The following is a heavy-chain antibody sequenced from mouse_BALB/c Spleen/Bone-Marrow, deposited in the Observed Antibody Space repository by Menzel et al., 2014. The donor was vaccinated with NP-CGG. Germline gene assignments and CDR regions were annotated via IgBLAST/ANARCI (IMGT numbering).Heavy chain of an antibody. Sequence: EVQGVESGGGLVKPGGSLKLSCAASGFTFSSYAMSWVRQTPEKRLEWVATISSGGSYTYYPDSVKGRFTISRDNAKNTLYLQMSSLRSEDTAMYYCARHFITTATGATDYWGQGTSVTVSS. D-gene: IGHD1-2*01. CDR1: GFTFSSYA. V-gene: IGHV5-9-3*01. J-gene: IGHJ4*01. CDR2: ISSGGSYT. CDR3: ARHFITTATGATDY.